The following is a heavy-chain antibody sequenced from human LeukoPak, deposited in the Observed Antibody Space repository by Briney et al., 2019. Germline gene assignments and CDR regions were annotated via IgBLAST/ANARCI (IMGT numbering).Heavy chain of an antibody. Sequence: SETLSLTCTVSGGSISSYYWSWIRQPPGKGLEWIGYIYYSGSTNYNPSLKSRVTISVDTSKNQFSLKLSSVTAADTAVYYCARGTNDSSGYYYWGQGTLVTVSS. D-gene: IGHD3-22*01. CDR3: ARGTNDSSGYYY. V-gene: IGHV4-59*08. CDR2: IYYSGST. CDR1: GGSISSYY. J-gene: IGHJ4*02.